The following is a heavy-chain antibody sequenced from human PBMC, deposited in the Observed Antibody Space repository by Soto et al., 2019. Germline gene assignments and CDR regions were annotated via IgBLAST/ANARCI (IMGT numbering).Heavy chain of an antibody. CDR1: GFTFSTYG. D-gene: IGHD1-26*01. Sequence: QVQLVESGGGVVQPGRSLRLSCAASGFTFSTYGMHWVRQAPGKGLERGAVISYDGSNKYYADSVKGRFTISRDNSKNTLYLQMNSLRAEDTAVYYCAKDRAGATKRSYYFDYWGQGTLVTVSS. CDR2: ISYDGSNK. CDR3: AKDRAGATKRSYYFDY. V-gene: IGHV3-30*18. J-gene: IGHJ4*02.